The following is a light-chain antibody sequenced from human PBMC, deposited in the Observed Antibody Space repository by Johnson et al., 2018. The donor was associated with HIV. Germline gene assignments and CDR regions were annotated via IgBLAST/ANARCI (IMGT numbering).Light chain of an antibody. CDR1: SSNIGNNY. CDR3: GTWDNSLSAYV. V-gene: IGLV1-51*02. J-gene: IGLJ1*01. Sequence: QSVLTQPPSVSAAPGQKVTISCSGSSSNIGNNYVSWYQQLPGTAPKLLIYENNKRPSGIPDRFSGSKSGPSATLGITGLQTGDEADYYCGTWDNSLSAYVFDTGTKVTVL. CDR2: ENN.